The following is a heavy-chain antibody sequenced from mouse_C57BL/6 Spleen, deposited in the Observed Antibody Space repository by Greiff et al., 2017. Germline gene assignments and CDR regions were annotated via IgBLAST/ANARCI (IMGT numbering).Heavy chain of an antibody. CDR1: GFTFTDYY. Sequence: EVKLEESGGGLVQPGGSLSLSCAASGFTFTDYYMSWVRQPPGKALEWLGFIRNKANGYTTEYSASVKCRFTISRDNSQSILYLQMNALRAEDSATYYCARYSNYYYAMDYWGQGTSVTVSS. V-gene: IGHV7-3*01. J-gene: IGHJ4*01. D-gene: IGHD2-1*01. CDR2: IRNKANGYTT. CDR3: ARYSNYYYAMDY.